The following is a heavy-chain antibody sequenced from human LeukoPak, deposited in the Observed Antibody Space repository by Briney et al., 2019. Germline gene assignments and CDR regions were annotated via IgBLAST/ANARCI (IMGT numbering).Heavy chain of an antibody. CDR2: IYSDGST. J-gene: IGHJ4*02. CDR1: GFSVGNNY. CDR3: VRGHEETMAYGY. Sequence: GGSLRLSCATSGFSVGNNYMSWVRQAPGKGLEWVSFIYSDGSTYHADSLKGRFTISRDNFRNTLFLQMNNLRAEDTAVYYCVRGHEETMAYGYWGQGTLVTVSS. D-gene: IGHD2-8*01. V-gene: IGHV3-66*01.